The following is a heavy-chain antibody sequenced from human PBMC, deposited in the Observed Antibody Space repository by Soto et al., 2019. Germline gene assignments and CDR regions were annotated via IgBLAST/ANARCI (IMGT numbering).Heavy chain of an antibody. CDR2: ISSLSTYT. D-gene: IGHD2-15*01. Sequence: LRLSCAASGFSFSSYNMNWVRQAPGKGLEWVSSISSLSTYTNYADSVKGRFTISRDNDKNSLYLQMDSLRVEDTAVYYCARDPPLSSIVVVGVDDFWGQGTLVTVSS. CDR1: GFSFSSYN. J-gene: IGHJ4*02. CDR3: ARDPPLSSIVVVGVDDF. V-gene: IGHV3-21*01.